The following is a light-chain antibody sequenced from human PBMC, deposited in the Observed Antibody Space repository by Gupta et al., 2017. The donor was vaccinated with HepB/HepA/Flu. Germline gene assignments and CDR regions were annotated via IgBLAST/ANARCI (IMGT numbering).Light chain of an antibody. J-gene: IGLJ1*01. CDR1: SSDVGGYNY. Sequence: ALPQPASVSGSPGPSITISCTGTSSDVGGYNYVSWYQQHPGKAPKLMIYDVSNRPSGVSNRFSGSKSGNTASLTISGLQAEDEADYYCSSYTSSSTRVFGTGTKVTVL. CDR3: SSYTSSSTRV. V-gene: IGLV2-14*03. CDR2: DVS.